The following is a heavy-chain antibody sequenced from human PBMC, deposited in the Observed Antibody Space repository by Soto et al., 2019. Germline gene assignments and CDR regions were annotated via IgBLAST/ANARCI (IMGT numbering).Heavy chain of an antibody. CDR3: AMTVGAAYYFDF. J-gene: IGHJ4*02. D-gene: IGHD1-26*01. Sequence: SETLSLTCTVSGDSMTKYYWSWIRQSAGKGLEWIGRIYTSGSTNYNPSLKSRVTMSIDTSNKHFSLSLKSVTAADTAVYYCAMTVGAAYYFDFWGQGALVTVSS. CDR2: IYTSGST. V-gene: IGHV4-4*07. CDR1: GDSMTKYY.